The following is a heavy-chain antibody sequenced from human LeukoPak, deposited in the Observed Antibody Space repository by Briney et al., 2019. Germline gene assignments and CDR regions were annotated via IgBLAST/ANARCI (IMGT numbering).Heavy chain of an antibody. CDR2: IYYSGST. Sequence: SETLSLTCTVSGGSISSSTYYWGWIRQPPGKGLEWIGHIYYSGSTNYNPSLKSRVTTSVDTSKNQFSLKMSSVTAADTAVYYCARGNERFDYWGQGTLVTVSS. CDR1: GGSISSSTYY. J-gene: IGHJ4*02. CDR3: ARGNERFDY. V-gene: IGHV4-61*05.